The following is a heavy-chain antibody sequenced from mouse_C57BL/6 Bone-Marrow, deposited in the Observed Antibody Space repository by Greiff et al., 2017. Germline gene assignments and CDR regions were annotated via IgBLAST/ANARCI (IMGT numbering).Heavy chain of an antibody. V-gene: IGHV1-55*01. CDR3: ARPYYSNYWYFDV. CDR2: IYPGSGST. J-gene: IGHJ1*03. CDR1: GYTFTSYW. D-gene: IGHD2-5*01. Sequence: VQLQQPGAEHVKPGASVKMSCKASGYTFTSYWITWVKQRPGQGLEWIGDIYPGSGSTNYNEKFKSKATLTVDTSSSTAYMQLSSLTSEDSAVYYCARPYYSNYWYFDVWGTGTTVTVSS.